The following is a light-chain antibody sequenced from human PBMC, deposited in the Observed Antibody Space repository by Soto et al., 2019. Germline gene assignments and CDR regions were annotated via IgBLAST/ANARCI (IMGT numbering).Light chain of an antibody. V-gene: IGLV2-14*01. Sequence: QSALTQPASVSGSPGQSITISCTGTSSDVVGYNYVSWYQQHPGKAPKLMIYDVSNRPSGVSNRFPGSKSGNTASLTISGLQAEDEADYYCSSYTSSSTLGGYVFGTGTKVT. J-gene: IGLJ1*01. CDR3: SSYTSSSTLGGYV. CDR1: SSDVVGYNY. CDR2: DVS.